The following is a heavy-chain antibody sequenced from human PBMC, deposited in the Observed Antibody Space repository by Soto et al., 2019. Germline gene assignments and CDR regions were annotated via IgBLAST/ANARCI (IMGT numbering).Heavy chain of an antibody. D-gene: IGHD2-8*02. CDR1: GFTFSDYT. CDR2: LSGSSSYM. V-gene: IGHV3-21*02. J-gene: IGHJ4*02. CDR3: ARDFGLKTGVEGGIDY. Sequence: DVQLVDSGGGLVKPGGSLRLSCAVSGFTFSDYTMSWVRQAPGKGLEWVSSLSGSSSYMFYADSVKGRFSISKDNAKNRQYLQMNCLRAQDTALYFGARDFGLKTGVEGGIDYWGQGTLVTVTS.